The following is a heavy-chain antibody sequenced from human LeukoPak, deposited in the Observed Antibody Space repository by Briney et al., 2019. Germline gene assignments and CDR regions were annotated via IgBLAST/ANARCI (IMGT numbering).Heavy chain of an antibody. Sequence: GGSLRLSCAASGFTFSSYAMSWVRQAPGKGLEWVSAISGSGGSTYYADSVKGRFTISRDNSKNTLYQQMNSLRAEDTAVHYCANRKARRRATETFDYSGPGALVTV. CDR2: ISGSGGST. V-gene: IGHV3-23*01. J-gene: IGHJ4*02. CDR3: ANRKARRRATETFDY. D-gene: IGHD5-12*01. CDR1: GFTFSSYA.